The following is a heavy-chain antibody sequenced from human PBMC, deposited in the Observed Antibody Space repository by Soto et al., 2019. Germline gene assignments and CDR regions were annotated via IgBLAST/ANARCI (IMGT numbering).Heavy chain of an antibody. CDR1: GYTFTSYG. CDR3: AREIGIVVVSGAPLDYYYSLDV. J-gene: IGHJ6*02. V-gene: IGHV1-18*01. CDR2: ISGYNGNT. Sequence: QVQLVQSGAEVKKPGASVKVSCKASGYTFTSYGINWVRQAPGQGPEWMGWISGYNGNTDYAEKFQGRVTMTTDRSTSTAYMEVRSLRSDDTAVYYCAREIGIVVVSGAPLDYYYSLDVWGQGTTVTVSS. D-gene: IGHD2-2*01.